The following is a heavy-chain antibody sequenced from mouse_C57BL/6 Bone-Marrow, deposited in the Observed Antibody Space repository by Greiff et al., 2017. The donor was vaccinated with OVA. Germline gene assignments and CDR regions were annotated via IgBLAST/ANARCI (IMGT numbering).Heavy chain of an antibody. CDR1: GYSITSAY. V-gene: IGHV3-8*01. D-gene: IGHD3-2*01. CDR3: ARYRQLHFDY. J-gene: IGHJ2*01. Sequence: EVKLMESGPGLAKPSQTLSLTCSVTGYSITSAYWNWIRKFPGNKLEYMGYISYSGSTHYNPSLKSRISITRDTSKNQYYLQLNSMTTEDTATYYCARYRQLHFDYWGQGTTLTVSS. CDR2: ISYSGST.